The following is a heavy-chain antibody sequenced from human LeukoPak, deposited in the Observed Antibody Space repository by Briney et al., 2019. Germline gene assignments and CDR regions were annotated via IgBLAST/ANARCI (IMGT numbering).Heavy chain of an antibody. V-gene: IGHV3-74*01. CDR3: ATSLGPLAES. CDR2: INSGGTGT. Sequence: PGGSQRLSCAASGFSFSSNWMHWVRQTPGKGLVWVSRINSGGTGTSYADSVEGRFTISRDNAKNTLFLQMNSLRGEDTAVYYCATSLGPLAESWGQGTLVTVSS. D-gene: IGHD6-19*01. J-gene: IGHJ5*02. CDR1: GFSFSSNW.